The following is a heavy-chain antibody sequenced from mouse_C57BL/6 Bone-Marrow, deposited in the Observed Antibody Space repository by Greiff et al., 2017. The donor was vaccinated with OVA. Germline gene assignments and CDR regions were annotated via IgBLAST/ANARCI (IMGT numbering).Heavy chain of an antibody. Sequence: VQLQQSGAELVRPGASVKLSCTASGFNIKDYYMHWVKQRPEQGLEWIGRIDPEDGDTEYAPKFQGKATMTADTSSNTAYLQLSSLTSEDTAVYYCTHNYYGSSYRFAYWGQGTLVTVSA. CDR2: IDPEDGDT. CDR3: THNYYGSSYRFAY. V-gene: IGHV14-1*01. D-gene: IGHD1-1*01. CDR1: GFNIKDYY. J-gene: IGHJ3*01.